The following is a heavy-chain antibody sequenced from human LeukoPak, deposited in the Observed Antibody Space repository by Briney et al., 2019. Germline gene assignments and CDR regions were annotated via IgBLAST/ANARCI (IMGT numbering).Heavy chain of an antibody. J-gene: IGHJ5*02. CDR1: GGTFSRYA. Sequence: GGSVKVSCKASGGTFSRYAMSWVRQAPGQGLEWMGGIIPIFGTANYAQKFQGRVTMSRDTSISTAYMELSRLRPDDTAVYYCAREIPGQLVGFGWFDRWGQGTLVTVSS. CDR3: AREIPGQLVGFGWFDR. D-gene: IGHD6-6*01. V-gene: IGHV1-69*05. CDR2: IIPIFGTA.